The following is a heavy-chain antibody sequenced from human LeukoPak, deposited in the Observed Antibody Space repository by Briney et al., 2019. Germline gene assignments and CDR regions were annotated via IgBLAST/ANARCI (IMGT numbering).Heavy chain of an antibody. V-gene: IGHV1-24*01. CDR1: GYTLTELS. J-gene: IGHJ4*02. Sequence: ASVKVSCKVSGYTLTELSMHWVRQAPGKGLEWMGGFDPEDGETIYAQKFQGRVTMTEDTSTDTAYMELSSLRSEDTAVYYCATDSYRSSSWYMHYWGQGTLVTVSS. CDR3: ATDSYRSSSWYMHY. D-gene: IGHD6-13*01. CDR2: FDPEDGET.